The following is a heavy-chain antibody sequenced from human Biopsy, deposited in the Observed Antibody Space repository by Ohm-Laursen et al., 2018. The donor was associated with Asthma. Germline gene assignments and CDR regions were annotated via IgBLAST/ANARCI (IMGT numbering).Heavy chain of an antibody. V-gene: IGHV3-53*01. D-gene: IGHD4-17*01. CDR2: MYAGGSR. Sequence: SLRLSCAASGVNVTNNYMTWVRQAPGKGLDWVSIMYAGGSRFYADRVKGRFTISRDNSKNTLYLQMDSLRPEDTALYYCARAGDTNDYGPAFDIWGLGTMVTVSS. CDR1: GVNVTNNY. CDR3: ARAGDTNDYGPAFDI. J-gene: IGHJ3*02.